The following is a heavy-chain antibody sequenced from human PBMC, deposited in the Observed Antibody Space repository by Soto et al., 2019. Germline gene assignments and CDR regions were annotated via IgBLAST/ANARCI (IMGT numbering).Heavy chain of an antibody. CDR1: GGSFSGYY. Sequence: QVQIQQWGAGLLKASETLSLTCAVYGGSFSGYYWSWIRQPPGKGLEWIGEINHSGSTNYNPSLKSRVTISVDTSKNQFSLKLSSVTAADTAVYYCARGKTAQYYDILTGYYHFDCWGQGTLVTVSS. CDR2: INHSGST. J-gene: IGHJ4*02. CDR3: ARGKTAQYYDILTGYYHFDC. D-gene: IGHD3-9*01. V-gene: IGHV4-34*01.